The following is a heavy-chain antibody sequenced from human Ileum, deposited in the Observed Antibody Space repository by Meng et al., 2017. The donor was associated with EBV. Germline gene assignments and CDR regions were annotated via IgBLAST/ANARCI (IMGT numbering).Heavy chain of an antibody. J-gene: IGHJ4*02. V-gene: IGHV4-4*02. Sequence: QVQRQESGPGLVKPSGTLSLTSAVSGGSISSSNWWSWVRQPPGKGLEWIGEIYHSGSTNYNPSLKSRVTISVDKSKNQFSLKLSSVTAADTAVYYCASFPPPGKQWLVTDYWGQGTLVTVSS. D-gene: IGHD6-19*01. CDR3: ASFPPPGKQWLVTDY. CDR2: IYHSGST. CDR1: GGSISSSNW.